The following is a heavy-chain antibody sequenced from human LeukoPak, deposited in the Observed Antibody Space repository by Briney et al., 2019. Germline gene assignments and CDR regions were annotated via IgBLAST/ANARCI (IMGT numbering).Heavy chain of an antibody. V-gene: IGHV3-21*01. CDR3: ARDQRYGDYQDY. D-gene: IGHD4-17*01. CDR2: ISSSSSYV. J-gene: IGHJ4*02. Sequence: GGSLRLSCAASGFTFSSYAMSWVRQAPGKGLEWVSSISSSSSYVYYADSLKGRFIISRDNAKNSLYLQMNSLRAEDTAVYYCARDQRYGDYQDYWGQGTLVTVSS. CDR1: GFTFSSYA.